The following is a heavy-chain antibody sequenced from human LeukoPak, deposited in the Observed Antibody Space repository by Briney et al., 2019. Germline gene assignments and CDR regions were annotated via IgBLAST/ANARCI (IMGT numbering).Heavy chain of an antibody. D-gene: IGHD3-22*01. J-gene: IGHJ3*02. Sequence: GGSLRLSCAASGFTFSSYGMHWVRQAPGKGLEWVAVISYDGSNKYYADSVKGRFTISRDNSKNTLYLQMNSLRAEDTAVYYCAKDGGYYYDSDAFDIWGQGTMVTVSS. CDR2: ISYDGSNK. CDR1: GFTFSSYG. CDR3: AKDGGYYYDSDAFDI. V-gene: IGHV3-30*18.